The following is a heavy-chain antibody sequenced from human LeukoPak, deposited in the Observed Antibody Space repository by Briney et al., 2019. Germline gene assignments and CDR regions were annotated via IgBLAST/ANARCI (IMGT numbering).Heavy chain of an antibody. Sequence: GGSLRLSCEASGFTLTKYAMSWVRQTPGKGLEWAAAIQSDGSKQYYGDSVKGRFTISRDSSKNTVYLQMSSLRDEDTAVYYCARDVDTSSHSSQLDPWGQGTLVTVSS. D-gene: IGHD5-18*01. CDR3: ARDVDTSSHSSQLDP. J-gene: IGHJ5*02. CDR1: GFTLTKYA. V-gene: IGHV3-33*08. CDR2: IQSDGSKQ.